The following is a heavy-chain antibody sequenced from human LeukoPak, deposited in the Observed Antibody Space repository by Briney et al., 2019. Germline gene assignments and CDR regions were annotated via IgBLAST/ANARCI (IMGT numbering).Heavy chain of an antibody. CDR3: ARDSGWWRFDF. CDR2: IKEDGSEK. Sequence: QAGGSLRLSCAASGFTFTSYGMSWVRQAPGQGLEWVASIKEDGSEKHYVDSVKGRFTISRDNGKNSLYLQMNSLRAEDTAVYYCARDSGWWRFDFWGQGTLVTVSS. V-gene: IGHV3-7*03. J-gene: IGHJ4*02. CDR1: GFTFTSYG. D-gene: IGHD6-13*01.